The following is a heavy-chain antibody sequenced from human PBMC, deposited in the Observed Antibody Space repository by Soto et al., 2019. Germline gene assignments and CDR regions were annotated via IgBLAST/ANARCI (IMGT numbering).Heavy chain of an antibody. CDR3: ARGATTVEHYYYGMDV. CDR2: INHSGST. Sequence: SETLSLTCTVDGGSFSGYFWSWIRQPPGKGLHWIGEINHSGSTTYNPSLKSRVTMSVDRSKNQFSLKLTSVTAADTAMYYCARGATTVEHYYYGMDVWGQGTTVTVSS. D-gene: IGHD4-17*01. CDR1: GGSFSGYF. J-gene: IGHJ6*02. V-gene: IGHV4-34*01.